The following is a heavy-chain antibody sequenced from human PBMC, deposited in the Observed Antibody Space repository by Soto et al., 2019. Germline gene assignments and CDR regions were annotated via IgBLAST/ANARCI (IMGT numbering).Heavy chain of an antibody. Sequence: SETLSLTCTVSGGSISSGGYYWSWIRQHPGKGLEWIGYIYYSGSTYYNPSLKSRVTISVDTSKNQFSLKLSSVTAADTAVYYGARGPGTMAKIDYWGQGTLVTGSS. D-gene: IGHD3-10*01. CDR3: ARGPGTMAKIDY. CDR2: IYYSGST. J-gene: IGHJ4*02. CDR1: GGSISSGGYY. V-gene: IGHV4-31*03.